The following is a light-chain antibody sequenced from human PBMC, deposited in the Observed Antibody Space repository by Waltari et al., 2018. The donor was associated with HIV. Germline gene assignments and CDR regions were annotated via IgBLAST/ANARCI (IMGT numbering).Light chain of an antibody. Sequence: SYELTQPPSVSVSPGQTASISCSGDKLGDRYASWYQQRPGQSPVLIIYQDKKRPSGIPERVSGSNSGNTATLTISGTQTMDEADYYCQVWDYRGYVMFGGGTKLTVL. J-gene: IGLJ3*02. CDR3: QVWDYRGYVM. CDR1: KLGDRY. CDR2: QDK. V-gene: IGLV3-1*01.